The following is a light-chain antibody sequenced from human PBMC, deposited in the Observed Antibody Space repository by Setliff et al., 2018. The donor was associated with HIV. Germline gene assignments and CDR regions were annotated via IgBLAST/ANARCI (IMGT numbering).Light chain of an antibody. V-gene: IGKV1-39*01. CDR2: AAS. CDR3: QQSYKTPPLT. J-gene: IGKJ4*01. CDR1: QSISSY. Sequence: DIQMTQSPSSLSASVGDRVTITCRASQSISSYLNWYQQKPGKAPKLLIYAASTLQGGVPSRFSGSGSGTEFTLTITSLQPEDFATYYCQQSYKTPPLTVGGGTKVDIK.